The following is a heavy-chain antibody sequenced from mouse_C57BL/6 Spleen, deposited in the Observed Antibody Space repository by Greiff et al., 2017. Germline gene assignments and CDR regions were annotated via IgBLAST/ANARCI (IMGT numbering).Heavy chain of an antibody. V-gene: IGHV5-9*01. D-gene: IGHD4-1*01. CDR2: ISGGGGNT. J-gene: IGHJ4*01. CDR3: ARQLGPYAMDY. CDR1: GFTFSSYT. Sequence: DVHLVESGGGLVKPGGSLKLSCAASGFTFSSYTMSWVRQTPEKRLEWVATISGGGGNTYYPDSVKGRFTISRDNAKNTLYLQMSSLRSEDTALYYCARQLGPYAMDYWGQGTSVTVSS.